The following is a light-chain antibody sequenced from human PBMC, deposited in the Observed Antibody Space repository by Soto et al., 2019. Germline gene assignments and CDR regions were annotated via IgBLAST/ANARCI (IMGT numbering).Light chain of an antibody. CDR1: QSISTF. CDR2: DAS. Sequence: IQMTQSPSSLSTSVGDRVTITCRASQSISTFLNWYQQQPGKAPKLLIYDASSLQGGVPSRFSGGGSGTDFTLTITSLQPEDFATYYCQQTYTTPWTFGQGTKVEIK. CDR3: QQTYTTPWT. J-gene: IGKJ1*01. V-gene: IGKV1-39*01.